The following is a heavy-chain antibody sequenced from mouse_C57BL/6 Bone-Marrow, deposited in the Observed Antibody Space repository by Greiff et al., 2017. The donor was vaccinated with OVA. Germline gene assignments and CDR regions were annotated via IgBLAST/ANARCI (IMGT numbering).Heavy chain of an antibody. CDR1: GYTFTSYW. V-gene: IGHV1-55*01. J-gene: IGHJ4*01. CDR2: IYPGSGST. Sequence: QVQLKASGAELVKPGASVKMSCKASGYTFTSYWITWVKQRPGQGLEWIGDIYPGSGSTNYNEKFKSKATLTVDTSSSTAYMQLSSLTSEDSAVYYCARLTVYAMDYWGQGTSVTVSS. D-gene: IGHD1-1*01. CDR3: ARLTVYAMDY.